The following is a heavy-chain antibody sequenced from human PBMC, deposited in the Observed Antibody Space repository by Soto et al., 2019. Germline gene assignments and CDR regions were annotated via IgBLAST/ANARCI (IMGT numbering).Heavy chain of an antibody. CDR3: TKGVEARLVDS. CDR1: GFTLSGYA. CDR2: STRDSNT. Sequence: EVQLLESGGDLVQPGGSLRISCVDSGFTLSGYAMGWVRQAPGKGLEWVSVSTRDSNTYYADSVKGRFTISRDNSRNMVYLQMNRLRAEDTALYYCTKGVEARLVDSWGQGTLVTVSS. V-gene: IGHV3-23*05. D-gene: IGHD6-6*01. J-gene: IGHJ4*02.